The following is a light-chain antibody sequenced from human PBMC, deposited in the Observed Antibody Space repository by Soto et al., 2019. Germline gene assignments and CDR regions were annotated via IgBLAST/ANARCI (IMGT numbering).Light chain of an antibody. CDR1: QSISSW. CDR2: KAS. Sequence: DIQMTQSPSTLSASVGDRVTITCRASQSISSWLAWYQQKPGKAPKLLIYKASSLESGVPSRFSGSGSGTEFTLTISSLQPDDFATYYCQQYNSYSVFGQGTKVDIK. J-gene: IGKJ2*01. V-gene: IGKV1-5*03. CDR3: QQYNSYSV.